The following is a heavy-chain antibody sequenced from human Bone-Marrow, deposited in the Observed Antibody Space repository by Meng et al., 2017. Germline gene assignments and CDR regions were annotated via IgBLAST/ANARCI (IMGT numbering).Heavy chain of an antibody. V-gene: IGHV1-2*06. CDR1: GYTFTGYY. J-gene: IGHJ4*02. D-gene: IGHD6-13*01. Sequence: QVQLVQSGGEVKQPGASVRVSCKASGYTFTGYYIHWVRQAPGQGLEWLGRIDCNNGGAIYAQKFQDRVTMTRDTSITTAYMDLSRLTSDDTAVYYCARDAGRAAGPRWGQGTLVTVSS. CDR3: ARDAGRAAGPR. CDR2: IDCNNGGA.